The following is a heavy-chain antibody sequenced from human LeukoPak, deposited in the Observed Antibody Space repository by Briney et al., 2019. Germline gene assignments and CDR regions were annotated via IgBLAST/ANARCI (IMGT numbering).Heavy chain of an antibody. CDR3: AGEGGEFCSGGACHHWYFDL. J-gene: IGHJ2*01. CDR2: IIPMFGVT. CDR1: GDTSGRYG. V-gene: IGHV1-69*04. D-gene: IGHD2-15*01. Sequence: SVKVSCKASGDTSGRYGISWVRQAPGQGLEWMGRIIPMFGVTKYVEKFQGRVTITADTSTSTVYIELSSLTSEDTAVYFCAGEGGEFCSGGACHHWYFDLWGRGTLVTVSS.